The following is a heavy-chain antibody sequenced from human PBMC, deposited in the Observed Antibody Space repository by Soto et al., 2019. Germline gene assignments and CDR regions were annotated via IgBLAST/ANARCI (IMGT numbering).Heavy chain of an antibody. D-gene: IGHD3-10*01. V-gene: IGHV1-69*06. CDR1: GGTLSDHG. CDR2: TLPVFNAP. Sequence: QVQLEQSGAEVKKPGSSVKVSCNASGGTLSDHGVAWLRQAPGQGLEWMGGTLPVFNAPKYAPRFQGRVTMAADKSNEIAYMELRSLSSEDKALYSGARAVFFSGSYDGCPSAFDIWGQGTMVIVSS. CDR3: ARAVFFSGSYDGCPSAFDI. J-gene: IGHJ3*02.